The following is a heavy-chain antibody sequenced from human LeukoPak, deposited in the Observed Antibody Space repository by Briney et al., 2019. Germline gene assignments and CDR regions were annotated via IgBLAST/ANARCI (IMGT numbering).Heavy chain of an antibody. CDR3: ASQYYDFWSGYYTQFDY. CDR2: ISYDGSNK. J-gene: IGHJ4*02. CDR1: GFTFSSYG. V-gene: IGHV3-30*03. Sequence: GRSLRLSCAASGFTFSSYGMHWVRQAPGKGLEWVAVISYDGSNKYYADSVKGRFTISRDNSKNTLYLQMNSLRAEDTAVYYCASQYYDFWSGYYTQFDYWGQGTLVTVSS. D-gene: IGHD3-3*01.